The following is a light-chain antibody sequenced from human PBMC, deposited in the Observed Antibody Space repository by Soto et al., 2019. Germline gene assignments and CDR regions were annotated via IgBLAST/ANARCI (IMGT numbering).Light chain of an antibody. V-gene: IGKV1-27*01. CDR2: AAS. J-gene: IGKJ1*01. CDR3: QKYDSAEWT. CDR1: QAFRNY. Sequence: DFRMTQSPSSLSASVGDRVTITCRARQAFRNYLAWYQQKPGKVPKVLIYAASTLQSGVPSRFSGSGSGTDFTLTISSLQPEDVGTYYCQKYDSAEWTFGQGTRVEIK.